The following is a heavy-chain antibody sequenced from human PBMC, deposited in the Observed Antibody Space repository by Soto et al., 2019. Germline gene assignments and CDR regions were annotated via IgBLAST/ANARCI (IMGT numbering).Heavy chain of an antibody. CDR3: AKEGWAVAAAGTAYYFDY. Sequence: GGSLRLSCAASGFTFSSYAMSWVRQAPGKGLEWVSAISGSGGSTYYADSVKGRFTISRDNSKNTLYLQMNSLRAEDTAVYYCAKEGWAVAAAGTAYYFDYWGQGTLVTVSS. CDR2: ISGSGGST. J-gene: IGHJ4*02. D-gene: IGHD6-13*01. CDR1: GFTFSSYA. V-gene: IGHV3-23*01.